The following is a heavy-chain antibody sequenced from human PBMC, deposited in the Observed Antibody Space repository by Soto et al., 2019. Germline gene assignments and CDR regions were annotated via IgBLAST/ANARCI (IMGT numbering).Heavy chain of an antibody. D-gene: IGHD6-19*01. CDR3: TTDLGLVPRFGDYYAMDV. J-gene: IGHJ6*02. Sequence: EVQLVESGGGLVKPGGSLRLSCAASGFTFSNAWMNWVRQAPGKGLEWVGRIKSKTDGGTTDDAAPVKGRFTSSRGDSKNTLYLQMNSHKTEDTAVYYCTTDLGLVPRFGDYYAMDVWGQGTTVTVSS. CDR2: IKSKTDGGTT. V-gene: IGHV3-15*07. CDR1: GFTFSNAW.